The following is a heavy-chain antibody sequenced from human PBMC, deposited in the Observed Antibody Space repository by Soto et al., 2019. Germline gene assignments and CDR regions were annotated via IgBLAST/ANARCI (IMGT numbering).Heavy chain of an antibody. J-gene: IGHJ4*02. CDR1: GGSISSYY. CDR2: IYYSGST. V-gene: IGHV4-59*08. Sequence: PSETLSLTCTVSGGSISSYYWSWIRQPPGKGLEWIGYIYYSGSTNYNPSLKSRVTISVDTSKNQFSLKLSSVTAADTAVYYCARHSTSLWFGELSFDSWGQGPLVTVSS. D-gene: IGHD3-10*01. CDR3: ARHSTSLWFGELSFDS.